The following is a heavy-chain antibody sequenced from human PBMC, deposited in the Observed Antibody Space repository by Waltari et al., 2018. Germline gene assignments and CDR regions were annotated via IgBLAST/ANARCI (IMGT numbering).Heavy chain of an antibody. CDR1: GFTFSDNW. CDR3: ARRNGCDY. V-gene: IGHV3-7*01. CDR2: IKQDGSEK. D-gene: IGHD6-19*01. J-gene: IGHJ4*02. Sequence: EVQLVESGGGLVQPGGSLRLSCAAAGFTFSDNWRTWVRQAPGKGLGWVANIKQDGSEKYYVDSVKGRFTISRDNAKNSLYLQMNSLRAEDSAVYYCARRNGCDYWGQGTLVTVSS.